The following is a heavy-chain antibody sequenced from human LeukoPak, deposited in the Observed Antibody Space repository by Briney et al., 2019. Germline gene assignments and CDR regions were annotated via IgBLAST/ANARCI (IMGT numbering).Heavy chain of an antibody. Sequence: PGGSLRLSCAISGFTFSSYAMSWVRQAPGKGLEWVSAISGSGGSTYYADSVKGRFTISRDNSKNTLYLQMNSLRAEDTAVYYCAKDLEGYYGSGSYYNSNDYWGQGTLVTVPS. J-gene: IGHJ4*02. V-gene: IGHV3-23*01. D-gene: IGHD3-10*01. CDR3: AKDLEGYYGSGSYYNSNDY. CDR2: ISGSGGST. CDR1: GFTFSSYA.